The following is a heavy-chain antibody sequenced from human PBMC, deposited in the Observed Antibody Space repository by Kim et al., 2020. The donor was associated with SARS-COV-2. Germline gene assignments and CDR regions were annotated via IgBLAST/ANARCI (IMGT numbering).Heavy chain of an antibody. CDR1: GYTFTGYY. D-gene: IGHD5-12*01. CDR3: ARVQGLRGYSGYDYASRYYYYGMDV. J-gene: IGHJ6*02. Sequence: ASVKVSCKASGYTFTGYYMHWVRQAPGQGLEWMGWINPNSGGTNYAQKFQGWVTMTRDTSISTAYMELSRLRSDDTAVYYCARVQGLRGYSGYDYASRYYYYGMDVWGQGTTVTVSS. V-gene: IGHV1-2*04. CDR2: INPNSGGT.